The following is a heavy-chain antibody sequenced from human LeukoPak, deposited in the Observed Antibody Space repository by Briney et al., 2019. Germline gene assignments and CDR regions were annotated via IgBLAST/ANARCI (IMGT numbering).Heavy chain of an antibody. J-gene: IGHJ4*02. D-gene: IGHD3-10*01. Sequence: SETLSLTCTVSGGSISSYYWSWIRQPPGKGLEWIGYIYYSGSTNYSPSLKSRVTISVDTSKNQFSLKLSSVTAADTAVYYCARLDYGSGATDYWGQGTLVTVSS. V-gene: IGHV4-59*08. CDR3: ARLDYGSGATDY. CDR2: IYYSGST. CDR1: GGSISSYY.